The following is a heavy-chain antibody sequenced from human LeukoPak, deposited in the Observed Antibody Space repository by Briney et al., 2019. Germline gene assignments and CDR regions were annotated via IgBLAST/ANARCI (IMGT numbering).Heavy chain of an antibody. V-gene: IGHV1-18*01. Sequence: ASVKVSCKASGYTFTSYGISWVRQAPGQGLEWMGWISAYTGNTNYAQKLQGRVTMTTDTSTSTAYMELRSLRSDDTAVYYCARDLWFGELYWFDPWGQGTLVTVSS. D-gene: IGHD3-10*01. CDR2: ISAYTGNT. CDR1: GYTFTSYG. CDR3: ARDLWFGELYWFDP. J-gene: IGHJ5*02.